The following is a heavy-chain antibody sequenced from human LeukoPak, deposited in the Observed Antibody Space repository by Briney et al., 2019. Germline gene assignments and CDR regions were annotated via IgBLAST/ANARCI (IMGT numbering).Heavy chain of an antibody. J-gene: IGHJ4*02. V-gene: IGHV3-30-3*01. CDR3: ARGGHDYYDSSGYYDY. CDR2: ISYDGSNK. D-gene: IGHD3-22*01. Sequence: GGSLRLSCAASGFTFSSYAMHWVRQAPGKGLEWVAVISYDGSNKYYADSVKGRFTISRDNSKNTLYLQMNSLRAEDTAVYYCARGGHDYYDSSGYYDYWGQGTLVTVSS. CDR1: GFTFSSYA.